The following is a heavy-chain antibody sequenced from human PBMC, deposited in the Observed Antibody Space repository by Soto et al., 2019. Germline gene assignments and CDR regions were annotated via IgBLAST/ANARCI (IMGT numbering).Heavy chain of an antibody. J-gene: IGHJ4*02. V-gene: IGHV3-23*01. Sequence: GGSLRLSCAASGFIFSSFAMSWVRQAPGEGLECVSSISSGGNTYYKDSVQGRFTISRDNSKNTVFLLMNTLRVEDTAIYYCTRGMTAPDYWGQGTLVTVSS. CDR2: ISSGGNT. D-gene: IGHD2-21*02. CDR3: TRGMTAPDY. CDR1: GFIFSSFA.